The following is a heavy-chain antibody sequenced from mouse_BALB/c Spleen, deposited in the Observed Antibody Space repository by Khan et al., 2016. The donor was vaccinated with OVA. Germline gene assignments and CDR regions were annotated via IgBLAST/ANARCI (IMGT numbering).Heavy chain of an antibody. D-gene: IGHD2-2*01. J-gene: IGHJ3*01. CDR2: INPSNGRS. V-gene: IGHV1S81*02. CDR3: VRSTMVTTEFAY. Sequence: QVQLKQSGAELVKPGASVKLSCKASGYTFTSYWMQWVKQRPGQGLEWIGEINPSNGRSNYNENLKSKATLTVDKSSTTPHMQLSSLTSEDSAVYYCVRSTMVTTEFAYWGQGTLVTVSA. CDR1: GYTFTSYW.